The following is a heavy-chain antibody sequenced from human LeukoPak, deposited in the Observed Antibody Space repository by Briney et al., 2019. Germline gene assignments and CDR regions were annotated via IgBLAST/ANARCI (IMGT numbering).Heavy chain of an antibody. V-gene: IGHV4-61*01. J-gene: IGHJ5*02. D-gene: IGHD1-1*01. CDR1: DASVSSDNYY. CDR2: VYYSGST. CDR3: ARVAGGGFDP. Sequence: SETLSLTCTVSDASVSSDNYYWSWIRQPPGKGLEWIGYVYYSGSTNYNPSLKSRVTISVDTSKNQFSLKLSSMTAADTAVYYCARVAGGGFDPWGQGTLVTVSS.